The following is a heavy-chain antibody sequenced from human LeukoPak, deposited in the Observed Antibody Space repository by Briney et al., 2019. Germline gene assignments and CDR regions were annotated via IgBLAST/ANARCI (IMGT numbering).Heavy chain of an antibody. CDR1: GGSISSYY. Sequence: PSETLSLTCTVSGGSISSYYWSWIRQPPGKGLEWIGYIYYSGSTNYNPSLKSRVTISVDTSKNQFSLKLSSVTAADTAVYYCAREHVKVGATTRGDAFDIWGQGTMVTVSS. J-gene: IGHJ3*02. D-gene: IGHD1-26*01. V-gene: IGHV4-59*12. CDR2: IYYSGST. CDR3: AREHVKVGATTRGDAFDI.